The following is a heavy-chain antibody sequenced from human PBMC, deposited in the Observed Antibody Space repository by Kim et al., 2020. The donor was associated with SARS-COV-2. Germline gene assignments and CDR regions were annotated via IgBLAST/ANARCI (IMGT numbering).Heavy chain of an antibody. CDR1: GFTFSSYA. Sequence: GGSLKLSCAASGFTFSSYAMSWVRQAPGKGLEWVSAISGSGGNTYYADSVKGRFTISRDNSKNTLYLQMNSLRADTTAEYYCAKLSTMFGYFDYWGQGT. J-gene: IGHJ4*02. D-gene: IGHD3-3*01. CDR3: AKLSTMFGYFDY. CDR2: ISGSGGNT. V-gene: IGHV3-23*01.